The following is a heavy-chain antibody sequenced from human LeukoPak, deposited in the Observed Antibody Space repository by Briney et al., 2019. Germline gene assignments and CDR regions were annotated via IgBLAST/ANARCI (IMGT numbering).Heavy chain of an antibody. CDR1: GYSFTTYW. V-gene: IGHV5-51*01. Sequence: GESLKISCKGSGYSFTTYWIGWVRQMPGKGLEWMGIIYPGDSDTRYSPSFQGQVTISANKSISTAYLQWSSLKASDTAMYYCAGLSSGYYVPLDYWGQGTLVTVSS. J-gene: IGHJ4*02. CDR3: AGLSSGYYVPLDY. CDR2: IYPGDSDT. D-gene: IGHD6-19*01.